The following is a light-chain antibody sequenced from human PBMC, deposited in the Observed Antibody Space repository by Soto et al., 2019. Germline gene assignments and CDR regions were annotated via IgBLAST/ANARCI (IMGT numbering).Light chain of an antibody. CDR1: QSVSTW. CDR2: MAS. CDR3: QQHNTSPAT. Sequence: DIQMTQSPSTLSASVGDTVTITCRASQSVSTWLAWYQQKPGKAPKLLIYMASTLESGVPSRFSGSASGTEFPLTISSLQPDDFATYYCQQHNTSPATFGQGTKVEIK. J-gene: IGKJ1*01. V-gene: IGKV1-5*03.